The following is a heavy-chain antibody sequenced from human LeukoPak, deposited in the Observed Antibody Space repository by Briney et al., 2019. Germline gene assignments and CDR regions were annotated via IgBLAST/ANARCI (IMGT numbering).Heavy chain of an antibody. D-gene: IGHD4-17*01. J-gene: IGHJ4*02. V-gene: IGHV4-34*01. CDR3: ARGVFDYGDYDY. CDR1: GGSFSGYY. CDR2: INHSGST. Sequence: SETLSITCAVYGGSFSGYYWSWIRQPPGKGLEWIGEINHSGSTNYNPSLKSRVTISVDTSKNQFSLKLSSVTAADTAVYYCARGVFDYGDYDYWGQGTLATVSS.